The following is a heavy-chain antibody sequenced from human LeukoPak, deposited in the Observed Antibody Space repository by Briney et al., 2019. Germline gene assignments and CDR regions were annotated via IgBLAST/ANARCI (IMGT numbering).Heavy chain of an antibody. CDR3: ARGHIVVSAHDDAFDI. V-gene: IGHV3-21*01. CDR1: GFTFSSYS. D-gene: IGHD3-22*01. Sequence: PGGSLRLSCAASGFTFSSYSMNWVRQAPGKGLEWVSSISSTSSSYIYYADSVKGRFTISRDNARNSLYLEMNSLRVEDTAVYNCARGHIVVSAHDDAFDIWGQGTMVTVSS. J-gene: IGHJ3*02. CDR2: ISSTSSSYI.